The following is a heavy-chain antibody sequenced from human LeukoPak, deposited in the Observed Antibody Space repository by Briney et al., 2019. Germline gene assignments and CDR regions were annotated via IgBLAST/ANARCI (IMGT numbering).Heavy chain of an antibody. D-gene: IGHD2-2*01. CDR3: ARDSGYCSSTSCS. V-gene: IGHV3-21*01. CDR1: GFTLSSYS. Sequence: GGSLRLSCAASGFTLSSYSMNWVRQAPGKGLEWVSSISSSSSYIYYADSVKGRFTISRDNAKNSLYLQMNSLRAEDTAVYYCARDSGYCSSTSCSWGQGTLVTVSS. J-gene: IGHJ4*02. CDR2: ISSSSSYI.